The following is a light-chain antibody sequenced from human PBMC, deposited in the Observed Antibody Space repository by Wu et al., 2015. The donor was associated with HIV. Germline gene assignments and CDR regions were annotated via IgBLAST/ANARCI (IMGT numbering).Light chain of an antibody. CDR2: DTS. CDR3: QQYESRPRT. V-gene: IGKV3-15*01. J-gene: IGKJ1*01. Sequence: EIVMTQSPVTLSVSPGGRATLSCRASQNVITNLAWYQQKPGQPPRLLFFDTSTRALGIPARFSGSGFGTEFTLTINNIESEDFGVYYCQQYESRPRTFGQGTKV. CDR1: QNVITN.